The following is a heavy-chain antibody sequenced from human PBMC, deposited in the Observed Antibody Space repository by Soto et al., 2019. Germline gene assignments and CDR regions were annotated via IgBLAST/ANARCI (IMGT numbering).Heavy chain of an antibody. V-gene: IGHV4-59*01. J-gene: IGHJ5*02. D-gene: IGHD3-10*01. CDR3: ARDIGSATIQLGTWLDP. Sequence: KTSETLSLTCTVSGGSISSYYWSWIRQPPGKGLEWIGYIYYSVSTNYNPSLKSRVTISVDTSKNQFSLKLSSVTAADTAVYYCARDIGSATIQLGTWLDPWGQGTPVTVSS. CDR1: GGSISSYY. CDR2: IYYSVST.